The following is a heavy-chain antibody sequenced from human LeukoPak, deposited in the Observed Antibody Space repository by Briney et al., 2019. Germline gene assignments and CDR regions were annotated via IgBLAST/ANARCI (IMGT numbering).Heavy chain of an antibody. Sequence: GGSLRLSCAASGFTFSSYSMNWVRQAPGKGLEWVSYISSSSSTIYYADSVKGRFTISRDNAKNSLYLQMNSLRAEDTAVYYCARELRYFDWLKHDYWGQGTLVTVSS. V-gene: IGHV3-48*04. J-gene: IGHJ4*02. CDR1: GFTFSSYS. CDR2: ISSSSSTI. CDR3: ARELRYFDWLKHDY. D-gene: IGHD3-9*01.